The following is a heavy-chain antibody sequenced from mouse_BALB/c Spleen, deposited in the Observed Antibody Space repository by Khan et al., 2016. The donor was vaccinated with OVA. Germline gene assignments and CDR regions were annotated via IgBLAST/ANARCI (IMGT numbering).Heavy chain of an antibody. Sequence: QVQLKQSGPGLVAPSQSLSITCTVSGFSLTSYGVRWVRQPPGKGLEWLGVIWAGGTTNYNSALMSRLSISKDNSKSQVFLKMNSLQTDDTAMYYCARDRSSSYGYWYFDVWGAGTTVTVSS. CDR2: IWAGGTT. V-gene: IGHV2-9*02. CDR1: GFSLTSYG. D-gene: IGHD1-1*01. J-gene: IGHJ1*01. CDR3: ARDRSSSYGYWYFDV.